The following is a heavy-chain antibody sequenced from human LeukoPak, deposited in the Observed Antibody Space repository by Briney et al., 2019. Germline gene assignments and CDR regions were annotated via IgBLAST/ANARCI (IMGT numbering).Heavy chain of an antibody. Sequence: QSGGSLRLSCAASGFTFSSYAMSCVRQAPGKGLEWVSAISGSGGSTYYADSVTGRFSISRDNSKNTLYLQMNRLRAEDTAVYFRAKGRSFFFPYFAYWGQGTLVTVSS. CDR1: GFTFSSYA. CDR2: ISGSGGST. CDR3: AKGRSFFFPYFAY. J-gene: IGHJ4*02. D-gene: IGHD3-16*02. V-gene: IGHV3-23*01.